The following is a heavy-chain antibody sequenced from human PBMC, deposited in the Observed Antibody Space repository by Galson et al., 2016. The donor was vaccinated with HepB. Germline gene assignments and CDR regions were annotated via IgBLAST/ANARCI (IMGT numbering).Heavy chain of an antibody. CDR2: ISGSGGST. Sequence: SLRLSCAASGFTFSNYAMTWVRQAPGKGLEWVSGISGSGGSTYYADSVKGRSTISRDNPENTVYLQMDSLKVEDTAIYYCVKAIPDANYISGCDYWGQGTLVTVSS. CDR1: GFTFSNYA. J-gene: IGHJ4*02. V-gene: IGHV3-23*01. D-gene: IGHD4/OR15-4a*01. CDR3: VKAIPDANYISGCDY.